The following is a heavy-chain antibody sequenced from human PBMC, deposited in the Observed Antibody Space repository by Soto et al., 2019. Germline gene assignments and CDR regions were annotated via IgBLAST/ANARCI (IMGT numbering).Heavy chain of an antibody. J-gene: IGHJ5*02. CDR3: ANVMILRFSEWSTLDDP. D-gene: IGHD3-3*01. CDR1: GFTFDKYA. Sequence: QLLESGGGLAQPGGSLRLSCAASGFTFDKYAFAWVRQAPEKGLEWVSAITVAGDNMFYTDSVKGRFTISRDNSKNTVYLQMNSLRVEDTAISYCANVMILRFSEWSTLDDPLGQGTLVTVSS. V-gene: IGHV3-23*01. CDR2: ITVAGDNM.